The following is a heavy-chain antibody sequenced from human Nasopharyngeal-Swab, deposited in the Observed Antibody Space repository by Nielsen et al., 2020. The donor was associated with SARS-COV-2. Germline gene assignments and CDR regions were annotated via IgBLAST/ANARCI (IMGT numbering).Heavy chain of an antibody. J-gene: IGHJ3*02. V-gene: IGHV3-23*01. CDR2: ISGGVDST. CDR3: AKAMGSVYDTSGHYNAFDI. D-gene: IGHD3-22*01. Sequence: VRQAPGKGLEWVSGISGGVDSTYYADSVKGRFTISRDNSKNTLYLLMNSLRVEDMAVYYCAKAMGSVYDTSGHYNAFDIWGQGTTVTVSS.